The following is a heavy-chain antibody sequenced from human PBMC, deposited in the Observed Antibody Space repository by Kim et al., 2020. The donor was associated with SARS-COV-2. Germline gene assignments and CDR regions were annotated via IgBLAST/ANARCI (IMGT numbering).Heavy chain of an antibody. J-gene: IGHJ4*02. D-gene: IGHD4-17*01. Sequence: PSLHSRAPISVDTSKNQFSLKLSSVTAAETAVYYCARLYGDYARYYYFDYWGQGTLVTVSS. CDR3: ARLYGDYARYYYFDY. V-gene: IGHV4-39*01.